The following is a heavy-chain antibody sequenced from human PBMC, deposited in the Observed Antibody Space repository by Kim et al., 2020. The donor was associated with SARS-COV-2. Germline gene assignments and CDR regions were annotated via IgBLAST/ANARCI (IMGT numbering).Heavy chain of an antibody. CDR1: GFTFSSYS. CDR3: ARGSVYDSSGYRNWFDP. D-gene: IGHD3-22*01. CDR2: ISSSSSTI. Sequence: GGSLRLSCAASGFTFSSYSMNWVRQAPGKGLEWVSYISSSSSTIYYADSVKGRFTISRDNAKNSLYLQMNSLRAEDTAVYYCARGSVYDSSGYRNWFDPWGQGTLVTVSS. J-gene: IGHJ5*02. V-gene: IGHV3-48*04.